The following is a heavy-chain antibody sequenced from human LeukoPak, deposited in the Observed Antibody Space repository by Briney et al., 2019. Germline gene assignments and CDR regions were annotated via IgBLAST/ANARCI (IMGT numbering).Heavy chain of an antibody. CDR1: GYTFTSYG. CDR3: ARDPSYDFWSGSVYFDP. V-gene: IGHV1-18*01. Sequence: ASVKVSCKASGYTFTSYGISWVRQAPGQGLEWMGWISAYNGNTNYAQKLQGRVTMTTDTSTSTAYMELRSLRSDDTAVYYCARDPSYDFWSGSVYFDPWGQGTLVTVSS. J-gene: IGHJ5*02. CDR2: ISAYNGNT. D-gene: IGHD3-3*01.